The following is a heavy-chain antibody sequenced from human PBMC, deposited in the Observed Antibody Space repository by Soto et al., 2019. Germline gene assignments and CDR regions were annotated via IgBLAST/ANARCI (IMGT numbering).Heavy chain of an antibody. D-gene: IGHD3-10*01. V-gene: IGHV4-59*12. Sequence: SETLSLTCIVSGGTLSPNYWAWIRQPPGKGLEWVGYIYYGGTTSYNPSLNSRVTISLDTSKNQISLRLSSVTAADTAVYYCATLTMVRGALWYYYSMDGWGQGTTVTVSS. CDR1: GGTLSPNY. J-gene: IGHJ6*02. CDR3: ATLTMVRGALWYYYSMDG. CDR2: IYYGGTT.